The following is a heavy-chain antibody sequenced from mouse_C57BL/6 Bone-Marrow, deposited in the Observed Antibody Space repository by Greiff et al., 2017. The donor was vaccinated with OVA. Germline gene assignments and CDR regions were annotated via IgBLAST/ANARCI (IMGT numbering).Heavy chain of an antibody. Sequence: QVQLQQSGAELARPGASVKLSCKASGYTFTSYGISWVKQRTGQGLEWIGEIYPRSGNTYYNEKFKGKATLTAAKSSSTAYMELRSLTSEDSAVYVCASRGRYSNYGFDYWGQGTTLTVSS. CDR2: IYPRSGNT. D-gene: IGHD2-5*01. V-gene: IGHV1-81*01. CDR3: ASRGRYSNYGFDY. J-gene: IGHJ2*01. CDR1: GYTFTSYG.